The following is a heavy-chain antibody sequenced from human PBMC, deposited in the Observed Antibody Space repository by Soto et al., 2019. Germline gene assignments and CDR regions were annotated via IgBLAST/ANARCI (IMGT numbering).Heavy chain of an antibody. CDR1: GGSFSGYW. CDR3: ARGQILPYSSTWRPFDS. J-gene: IGHJ4*02. Sequence: SETLSLTCTVYGGSFSGYWWTWIRQPPGKALEWIGEIVHSGTTNYNPSLESRVTISVDTSKNQFSLRLSSVTAADTAMYFCARGQILPYSSTWRPFDSWGQGTLVTVS. D-gene: IGHD6-13*01. V-gene: IGHV4-34*12. CDR2: IVHSGTT.